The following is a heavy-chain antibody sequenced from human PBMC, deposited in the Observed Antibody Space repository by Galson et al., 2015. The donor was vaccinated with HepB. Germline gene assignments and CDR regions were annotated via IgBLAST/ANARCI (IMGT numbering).Heavy chain of an antibody. CDR2: IRSKASDYAT. Sequence: SLRLSCAASGFTFSGSAIHWVRQASGKGPEWVCRIRSKASDYATAYAASLKGRFTISRDDSKNTAHLHMNSLKTEDTAVYYCLRLGDLSGYSSSWGQGTLVTVSS. D-gene: IGHD6-13*01. V-gene: IGHV3-73*01. J-gene: IGHJ4*02. CDR3: LRLGDLSGYSSS. CDR1: GFTFSGSA.